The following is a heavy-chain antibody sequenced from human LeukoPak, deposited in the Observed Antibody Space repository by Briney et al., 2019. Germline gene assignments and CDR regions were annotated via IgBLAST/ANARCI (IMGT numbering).Heavy chain of an antibody. Sequence: SETLSLTCAVYGGSFSGYYWSWIRQPPGKGLEWIGEINHSGSTNYNPSLKSRVTISVDTSKNQFSLKLSSVTAADTAVYYCARIAAGYYMDVWGKGTTVTVSS. D-gene: IGHD2-21*01. V-gene: IGHV4-34*01. CDR1: GGSFSGYY. CDR3: ARIAAGYYMDV. CDR2: INHSGST. J-gene: IGHJ6*03.